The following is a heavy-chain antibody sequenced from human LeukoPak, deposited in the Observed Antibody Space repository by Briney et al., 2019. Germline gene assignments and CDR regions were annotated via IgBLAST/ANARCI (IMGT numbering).Heavy chain of an antibody. Sequence: GGSLRLSCAASGFTFSTYNMNWVRQAPGKGLEWVSTITTSDGNTYYADSVKGRFTVSRDNSKNTLFLQMNSLRAEDTAVYYCAKDGGLWVSAHWGDSWGRGTLVTVSS. CDR2: ITTSDGNT. J-gene: IGHJ4*02. CDR3: AKDGGLWVSAHWGDS. D-gene: IGHD7-27*01. CDR1: GFTFSTYN. V-gene: IGHV3-23*01.